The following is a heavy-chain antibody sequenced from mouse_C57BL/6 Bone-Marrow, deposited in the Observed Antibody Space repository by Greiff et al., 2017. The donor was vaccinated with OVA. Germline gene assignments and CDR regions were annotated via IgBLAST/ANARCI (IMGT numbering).Heavy chain of an antibody. CDR3: ARHEDQDGCWCYFDY. Sequence: QVQPQQSGAELVKPGASVKLFCKASGYTFTEYTIHWVKQRSGQGPEWIGWFYSGSGSIKYNEKFKDKATLTTDKSASTVYMELSRLTSEDSASYFCARHEDQDGCWCYFDYWGQGTTLTVSS. CDR1: GYTFTEYT. D-gene: IGHD2-3*01. V-gene: IGHV1-62-2*01. CDR2: FYSGSGSI. J-gene: IGHJ2*01.